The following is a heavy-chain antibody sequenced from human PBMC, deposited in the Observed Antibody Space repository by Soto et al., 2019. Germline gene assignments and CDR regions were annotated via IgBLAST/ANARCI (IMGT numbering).Heavy chain of an antibody. CDR3: EKDQERYGPSGEWDY. V-gene: IGHV3-30*18. CDR2: ISYDGSNT. D-gene: IGHD3-16*01. J-gene: IGHJ4*02. Sequence: GGSLSLSCAASGFTLSNFGMHWVRQAPGKGLEWVAVISYDGSNTYYVDSVKGRFTISRDSSKNTLFLQMNSLRPEDTAVYYCEKDQERYGPSGEWDYWGQGTLVTVSS. CDR1: GFTLSNFG.